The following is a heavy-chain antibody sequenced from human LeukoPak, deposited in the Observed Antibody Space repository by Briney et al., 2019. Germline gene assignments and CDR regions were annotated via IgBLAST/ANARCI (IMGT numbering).Heavy chain of an antibody. D-gene: IGHD3-10*01. CDR2: INPSGGST. Sequence: GASVKVSCKASGYTFTGYYMHWVRQAPGQGLEWMGIINPSGGSTSYAQKFQGRVTMTRDTSTSTVYMELSSLRSEDTAVYYCARDITMVRGVISVGYYYYGMDVWGQGTTVTVSS. V-gene: IGHV1-46*01. CDR3: ARDITMVRGVISVGYYYYGMDV. CDR1: GYTFTGYY. J-gene: IGHJ6*02.